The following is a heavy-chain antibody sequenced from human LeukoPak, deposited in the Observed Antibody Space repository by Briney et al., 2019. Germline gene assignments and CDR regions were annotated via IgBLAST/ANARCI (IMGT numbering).Heavy chain of an antibody. J-gene: IGHJ5*02. Sequence: GASVKVSCKASGYTFTGYYMHWVRQAPGQGLEWMGWISAYNGNTNYAQKLQGRVTMTTDTSTSTAYMELRSLRSDDTAVYYCARLRKLGTRIAALHWFDPWGQGTLVTVSS. CDR2: ISAYNGNT. V-gene: IGHV1-18*04. CDR3: ARLRKLGTRIAALHWFDP. D-gene: IGHD6-13*01. CDR1: GYTFTGYY.